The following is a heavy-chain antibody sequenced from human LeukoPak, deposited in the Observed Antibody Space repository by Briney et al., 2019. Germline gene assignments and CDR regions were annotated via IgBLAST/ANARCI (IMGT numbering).Heavy chain of an antibody. D-gene: IGHD6-19*01. Sequence: GGSLRLSCTASRFTFGDYAMSWFRQAPGKGLEWVGFIRSKAYGGTTEYAASVKGRFTISRDDSKSIAYLQMNSLKTEDTAVYYCTRGPYSSGWYEEGYWGQGTLVTVSS. CDR1: RFTFGDYA. V-gene: IGHV3-49*03. J-gene: IGHJ4*02. CDR3: TRGPYSSGWYEEGY. CDR2: IRSKAYGGTT.